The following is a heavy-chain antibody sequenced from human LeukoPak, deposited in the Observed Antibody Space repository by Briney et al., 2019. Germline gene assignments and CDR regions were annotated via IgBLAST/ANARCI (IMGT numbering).Heavy chain of an antibody. CDR2: IYYTGST. CDR3: AREGAKLGSTNDY. Sequence: KPSETLSLTCTVSGGSFSGYYWSWIRQPPGKGLEWIAYIYYTGSTNYNPSLKSRVTISLDTSKNQFSLKLSSVTAADTAVYYCAREGAKLGSTNDYWGQGTLVTVSS. V-gene: IGHV4-59*12. D-gene: IGHD6-13*01. CDR1: GGSFSGYY. J-gene: IGHJ4*02.